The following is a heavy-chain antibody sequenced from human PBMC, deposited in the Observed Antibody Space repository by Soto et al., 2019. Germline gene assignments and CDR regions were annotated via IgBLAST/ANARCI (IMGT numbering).Heavy chain of an antibody. CDR2: IDSSGTT. D-gene: IGHD3-22*01. CDR3: ARTDSSGYYFVY. CDR1: GDFISSGGYY. J-gene: IGHJ4*02. V-gene: IGHV4-31*03. Sequence: QVQLQESGPGLVKPSQTLSLTCTVSGDFISSGGYYWSWIRQLPGKGLEWIGYIDSSGTTYYNPSLKSRITISVDTSKNRFSLNLSSVTAADTAVYYCARTDSSGYYFVYWGQGTLVTVFS.